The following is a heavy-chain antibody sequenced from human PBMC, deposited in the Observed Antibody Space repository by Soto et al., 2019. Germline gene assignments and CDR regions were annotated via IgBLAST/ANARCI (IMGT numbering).Heavy chain of an antibody. Sequence: SETLSLTCTVSGGSVSSGSYYWSWIRQPPGKGLEWIGYIYYSGSTNYNPSLKSRVTISVDTSKNQFSLKLSSVTAADTAVYYCARGRLRFLEWLPYYYGMDVWGQGTTVTVSS. CDR1: GGSVSSGSYY. CDR3: ARGRLRFLEWLPYYYGMDV. V-gene: IGHV4-61*01. CDR2: IYYSGST. J-gene: IGHJ6*02. D-gene: IGHD3-3*01.